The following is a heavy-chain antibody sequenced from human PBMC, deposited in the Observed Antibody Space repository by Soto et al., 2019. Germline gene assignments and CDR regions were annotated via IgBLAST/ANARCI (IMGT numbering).Heavy chain of an antibody. D-gene: IGHD2-2*01. CDR3: ASDCSSTSCSDWFDP. V-gene: IGHV4-39*01. J-gene: IGHJ5*02. CDR2: IYYSGST. Sequence: SETLSLTCTVSGGSISSSSYYWGWIRQPPGKGLEWIGSIYYSGSTYYNPSLKSRVTISVDTSKNQFSLKLSSVTAADTAVYYCASDCSSTSCSDWFDPWGQGTLVTVSS. CDR1: GGSISSSSYY.